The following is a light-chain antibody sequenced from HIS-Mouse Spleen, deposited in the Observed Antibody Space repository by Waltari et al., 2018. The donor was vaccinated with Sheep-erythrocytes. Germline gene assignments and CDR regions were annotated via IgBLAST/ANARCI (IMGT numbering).Light chain of an antibody. V-gene: IGLV3-1*01. CDR2: QDS. CDR1: KLGDKY. J-gene: IGLJ2*01. Sequence: SYELTQPPSVSVSPGQTASITCSGDKLGDKYACWYQQKPGQSPVLVIYQDSKRTAGSRERFSGSNSGNTATLTISGTQAMDEADYYCQAWDSSTAVFGGGTKLTVL. CDR3: QAWDSSTAV.